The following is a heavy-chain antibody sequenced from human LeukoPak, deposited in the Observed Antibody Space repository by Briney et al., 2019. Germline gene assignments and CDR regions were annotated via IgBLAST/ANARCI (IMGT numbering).Heavy chain of an antibody. CDR1: GYTFTSYG. J-gene: IGHJ4*02. V-gene: IGHV1-18*01. D-gene: IGHD3-10*01. Sequence: ASVKVSCKASGYTFTSYGISWVRPAPGQGLAWMGWISVYNGNTNYAQKLQGRVTMTTDTSTSTGYKELRSLRSDDTAVYYCARDRWAYYGSGSYQGYFDYWGQGTMVTVSS. CDR2: ISVYNGNT. CDR3: ARDRWAYYGSGSYQGYFDY.